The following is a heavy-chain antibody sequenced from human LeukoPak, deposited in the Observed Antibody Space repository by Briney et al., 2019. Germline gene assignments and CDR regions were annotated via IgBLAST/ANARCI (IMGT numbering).Heavy chain of an antibody. J-gene: IGHJ4*02. CDR3: ARAVVPAAFDY. D-gene: IGHD2-2*01. CDR2: IIPILGIA. Sequence: SVKVSCKASGGTFSSYAISWVRQAPGQGLEWMGRIIPILGIANYAQRFQGRVTITADKSTSTAYMELSSLRSEDTAVYYCARAVVPAAFDYWGQGTLVTVSS. CDR1: GGTFSSYA. V-gene: IGHV1-69*04.